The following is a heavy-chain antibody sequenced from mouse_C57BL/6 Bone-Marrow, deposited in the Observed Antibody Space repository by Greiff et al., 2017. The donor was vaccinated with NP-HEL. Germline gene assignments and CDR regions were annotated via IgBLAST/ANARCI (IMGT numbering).Heavy chain of an antibody. J-gene: IGHJ3*01. V-gene: IGHV14-4*01. CDR2: IDPENGDT. D-gene: IGHD2-4*01. CDR1: GFNIKDDY. CDR3: TTGDLYYDLAWFAY. Sequence: QLKESGAELVRPGASVKLSCTASGFNIKDDYMHWVKQRPEQGLEWIGWIDPENGDTEYASKFQGKATITADTSSNTAYLQLSSLTSEDTAVYYCTTGDLYYDLAWFAYWGQGTLVTVSA.